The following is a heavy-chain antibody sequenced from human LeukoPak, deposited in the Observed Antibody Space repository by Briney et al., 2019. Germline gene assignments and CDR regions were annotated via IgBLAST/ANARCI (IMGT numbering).Heavy chain of an antibody. D-gene: IGHD3-9*01. V-gene: IGHV3-74*01. Sequence: PGGSLRLSCAASGFTFNSYRMHWVRQAPGKGLVWVSRINSNGRSTSYADSVKGRFTISRDNAKNTLSLQMNSLRAEDTAVYYCARPRNDILSGFHYYYGMDVWGQGTTVTVSS. CDR1: GFTFNSYR. J-gene: IGHJ6*02. CDR2: INSNGRST. CDR3: ARPRNDILSGFHYYYGMDV.